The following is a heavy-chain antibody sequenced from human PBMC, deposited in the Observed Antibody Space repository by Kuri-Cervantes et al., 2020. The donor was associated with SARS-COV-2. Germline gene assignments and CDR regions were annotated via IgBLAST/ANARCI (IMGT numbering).Heavy chain of an antibody. V-gene: IGHV4-59*01. CDR1: GGSISSYY. D-gene: IGHD1-26*01. CDR2: FYSSGVT. Sequence: GSLRLSCSVSGGSISSYYWGWIRQPPGKGLEWIGYFYSSGVTNYNPSLKSRVTISVDTSKNQLSLILSSVTAEDTAVYYCARDNVLFSGSGFDYWGQGTLVTVS. CDR3: ARDNVLFSGSGFDY. J-gene: IGHJ4*02.